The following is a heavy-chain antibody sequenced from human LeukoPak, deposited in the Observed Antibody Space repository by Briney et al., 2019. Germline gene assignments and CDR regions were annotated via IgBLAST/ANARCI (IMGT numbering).Heavy chain of an antibody. CDR3: ARQIDDYYDTSGYWK. J-gene: IGHJ4*02. D-gene: IGHD3-22*01. Sequence: SETLSLTCTVSGGSISSSSYYWGWVRQPPGKGLEWIGSIYYSGSTNYNPSLKSRVTISIDTSKNQFYLKLSPVTAADTAVYYCARQIDDYYDTSGYWKWGQGTLVTVSS. CDR2: IYYSGST. V-gene: IGHV4-39*01. CDR1: GGSISSSSYY.